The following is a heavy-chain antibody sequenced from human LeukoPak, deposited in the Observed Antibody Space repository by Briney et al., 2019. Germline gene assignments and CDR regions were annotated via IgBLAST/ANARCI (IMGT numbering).Heavy chain of an antibody. CDR3: ARDPGDY. CDR2: ISYDGSNK. CDR1: GFTFSHYA. V-gene: IGHV3-30-3*01. D-gene: IGHD1-14*01. J-gene: IGHJ4*02. Sequence: GRSPRLSCTASGFTFSHYATHWVRQAPGKGLDWVAVISYDGSNKHYADSVKGRFTISRDNSKNTLYLQMNSLRAEDTAVYYCARDPGDYWGQGTLVTVSS.